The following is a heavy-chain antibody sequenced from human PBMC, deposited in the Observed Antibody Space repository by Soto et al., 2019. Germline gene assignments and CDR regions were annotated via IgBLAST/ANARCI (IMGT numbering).Heavy chain of an antibody. CDR1: GYTLTELS. CDR2: FDPEDGET. Sequence: ASVKVSCKVFGYTLTELSMHWVRQAPGKGLEWMGGFDPEDGETIYAQKFQGRVTMTEDTSTDTAYMELSSLRSEDTAVYYCATTEPGRPEIMITFGGVFLDIWG. V-gene: IGHV1-24*01. D-gene: IGHD3-16*01. CDR3: ATTEPGRPEIMITFGGVFLDI. J-gene: IGHJ3*02.